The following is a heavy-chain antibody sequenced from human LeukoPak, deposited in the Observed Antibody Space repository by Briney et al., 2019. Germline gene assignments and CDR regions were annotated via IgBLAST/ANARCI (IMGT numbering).Heavy chain of an antibody. V-gene: IGHV3-23*01. CDR2: FEASGGPT. CDR3: AKGSGSGWYGWFAP. Sequence: GGSLRLSCAASGFSFSDSAMYWVCQAPGKGLEWVSSFEASGGPTYYADSVKGRFTISRDNSKNTFYLQMNSLRAEDTAVYYCAKGSGSGWYGWFAPWGQGTLVTVSS. J-gene: IGHJ5*02. CDR1: GFSFSDSA. D-gene: IGHD6-19*01.